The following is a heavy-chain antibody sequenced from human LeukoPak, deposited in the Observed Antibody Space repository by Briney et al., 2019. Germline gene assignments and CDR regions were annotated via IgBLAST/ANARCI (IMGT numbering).Heavy chain of an antibody. CDR3: ARANYNWFDP. V-gene: IGHV1-2*02. CDR2: INPNTGGT. Sequence: ASVKVSCKASGYTFTGYYVFWVRQAPGQGLEWMGWINPNTGGTNYAQNFQGRVTMTRDTSLSTVYMELSRPRSDDTAVYFCARANYNWFDPWGQGTLVTVSS. CDR1: GYTFTGYY. J-gene: IGHJ5*02.